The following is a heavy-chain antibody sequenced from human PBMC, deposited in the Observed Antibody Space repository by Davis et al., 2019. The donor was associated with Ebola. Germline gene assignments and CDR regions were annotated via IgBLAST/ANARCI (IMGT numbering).Heavy chain of an antibody. CDR1: GFTFSSYG. CDR3: ARAPVVVVPAAPHYYYYGMDV. Sequence: PGGSLRLSCAASGFTFSSYGMHWVRQAPGKGLEWVAVIWYDGSNKYYADSVKGRFTTSRDNSKNTLYLQMNSLRAEDTAVYYCARAPVVVVPAAPHYYYYGMDVWGQGTTVTVSS. D-gene: IGHD2-2*01. V-gene: IGHV3-33*01. J-gene: IGHJ6*02. CDR2: IWYDGSNK.